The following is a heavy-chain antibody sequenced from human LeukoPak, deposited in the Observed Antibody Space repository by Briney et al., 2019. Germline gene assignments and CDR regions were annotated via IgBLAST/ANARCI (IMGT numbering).Heavy chain of an antibody. CDR3: ARGDYGGLDY. J-gene: IGHJ4*02. D-gene: IGHD4-23*01. Sequence: PGGSLRLSCAASGFTVSSYSMNWVRQAPGKGLEWVSYISSSSSTIYYADSVKGRFTISRDNAKNSLYLQMNSLRVEETAVYYCARGDYGGLDYWGQGTLVTVSS. V-gene: IGHV3-48*01. CDR2: ISSSSSTI. CDR1: GFTVSSYS.